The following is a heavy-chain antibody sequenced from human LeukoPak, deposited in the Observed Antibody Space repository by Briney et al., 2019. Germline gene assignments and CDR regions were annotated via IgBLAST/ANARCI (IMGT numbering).Heavy chain of an antibody. V-gene: IGHV3-21*01. CDR2: ISGSTSYI. CDR1: GFTFSTYN. CDR3: AASVGDY. D-gene: IGHD4-23*01. J-gene: IGHJ4*02. Sequence: PGGSLRLSCAASGFTFSTYNMNWVRQAPGKGLEWVSSISGSTSYIYYADCVKGRFTISRDNARDLLYLQMNSLRAEDTAVYYCAASVGDYWGQGTLVTVSS.